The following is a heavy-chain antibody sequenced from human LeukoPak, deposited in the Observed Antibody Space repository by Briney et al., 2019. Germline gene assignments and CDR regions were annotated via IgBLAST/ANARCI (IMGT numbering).Heavy chain of an antibody. CDR2: IKEDGSEK. J-gene: IGHJ4*01. Sequence: GGSLRLSCAASGFTFRRYWMSWVRQTPGKGPEWVASIKEDGSEKNYADTVKGRFTISRDNVRNSLSLQMDSLRLDDTAVYYCAREYLWGHGTQVIVSS. CDR3: AREYL. V-gene: IGHV3-7*01. CDR1: GFTFRRYW.